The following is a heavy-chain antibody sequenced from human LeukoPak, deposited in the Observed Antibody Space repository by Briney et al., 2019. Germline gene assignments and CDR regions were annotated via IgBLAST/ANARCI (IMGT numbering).Heavy chain of an antibody. CDR1: GGSISSGSYY. D-gene: IGHD3-16*02. V-gene: IGHV4-61*02. CDR2: IYTSGST. CDR3: ARTPKSYRLHGYYYYYYMDV. Sequence: SETLSLTCTVSGGSISSGSYYWSWIRQPAGKGLEWIGRIYTSGSTNYNPSLKSRATISVDTSKNQFSLKLSSVTAADTAVYYCARTPKSYRLHGYYYYYYMDVWGKGTTVTVSS. J-gene: IGHJ6*03.